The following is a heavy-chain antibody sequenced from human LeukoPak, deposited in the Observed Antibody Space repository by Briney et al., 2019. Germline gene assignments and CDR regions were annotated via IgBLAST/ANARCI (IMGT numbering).Heavy chain of an antibody. D-gene: IGHD2-2*01. CDR3: ARSIVVVPVEFDP. CDR1: GYTFTSYA. V-gene: IGHV1-3*01. J-gene: IGHJ5*02. Sequence: ASVKVSCKASGYTFTSYAMHWVRQAPGQRLEWMGWINAGNGNTKYSQKFQGRVTITRDTSASTAYMELSSLRSEDTAVYYCARSIVVVPVEFDPWGQRTLVTVSS. CDR2: INAGNGNT.